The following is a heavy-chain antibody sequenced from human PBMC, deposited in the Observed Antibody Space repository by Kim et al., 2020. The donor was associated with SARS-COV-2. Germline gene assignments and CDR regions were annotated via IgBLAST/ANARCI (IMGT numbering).Heavy chain of an antibody. J-gene: IGHJ4*02. CDR3: ARDTSRSWFY. D-gene: IGHD2-2*01. CDR1: GFTLSTDW. Sequence: GGSLRLSCTASGFTLSTDWMSWVRQAPGQGLEWVADIKQDGSETYADSVKGRFTISRDNAKNSLFLQMNSLRVEDTAVYYCARDTSRSWFYWGQGTLVTVSS. V-gene: IGHV3-7*03. CDR2: IKQDGSET.